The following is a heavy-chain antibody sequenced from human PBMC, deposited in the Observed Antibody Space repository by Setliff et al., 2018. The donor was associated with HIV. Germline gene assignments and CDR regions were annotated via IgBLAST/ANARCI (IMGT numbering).Heavy chain of an antibody. CDR1: GYPFSNFG. Sequence: ASVKVSCKASGYPFSNFGVSWVRQAPGQGLEWMAWINVYNGDTNFALKFQGRVTLTKDTSTETAYMELESLRSDDTAVYYCARVPVSNYYYYMDVWGKGTTVTVSS. V-gene: IGHV1-18*01. CDR2: INVYNGDT. CDR3: ARVPVSNYYYYMDV. J-gene: IGHJ6*03.